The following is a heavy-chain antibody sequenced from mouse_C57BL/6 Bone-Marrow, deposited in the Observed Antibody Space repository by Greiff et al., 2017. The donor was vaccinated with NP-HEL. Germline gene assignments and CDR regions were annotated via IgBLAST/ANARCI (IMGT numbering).Heavy chain of an antibody. D-gene: IGHD2-4*01. CDR2: LDPENGDT. V-gene: IGHV14-4*01. CDR1: GFTITDDY. Sequence: DVQLQESGAELVRPGASVKLSCTASGFTITDDYMHWVKQRPEQGLEWIGWLDPENGDTEYASTFQGQATITADTSSNTAYLQLSSLTSEDTAVYYCTPYYDYDSAWFAYWGQGTLVTVSA. J-gene: IGHJ3*01. CDR3: TPYYDYDSAWFAY.